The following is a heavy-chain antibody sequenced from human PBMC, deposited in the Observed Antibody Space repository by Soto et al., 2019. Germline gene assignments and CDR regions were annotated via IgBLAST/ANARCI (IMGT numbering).Heavy chain of an antibody. Sequence: QVQLQQWGAGLLKPSETLSLTCAVYGQSFSGHTWSWIRQSPGKGLEWIGYISQSGSTYYNPSLKTRVTISADTSKKQVARTLNSVTAADTGVFYCARGSGIAVIPGELEDVHYDYWGQGTLVSVSS. CDR3: ARGSGIAVIPGELEDVHYDY. V-gene: IGHV4-34*01. CDR2: ISQSGST. J-gene: IGHJ4*02. CDR1: GQSFSGHT. D-gene: IGHD2-2*01.